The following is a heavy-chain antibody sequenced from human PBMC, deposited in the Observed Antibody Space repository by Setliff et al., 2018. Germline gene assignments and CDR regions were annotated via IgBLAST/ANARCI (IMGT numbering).Heavy chain of an antibody. CDR1: GFAFSGDD. J-gene: IGHJ5*02. Sequence: PGGSLRLSCAGSGFAFSGDDMHWVRQAPGKGLEWVSYINNRGDTIYYADSVRGRFTISRDNAKNSVYLQMNSLRGEDTAVYYCAGAAAVPGTEKFDPWGQGTVVTVSS. V-gene: IGHV3-48*03. CDR2: INNRGDTI. D-gene: IGHD6-19*01. CDR3: AGAAAVPGTEKFDP.